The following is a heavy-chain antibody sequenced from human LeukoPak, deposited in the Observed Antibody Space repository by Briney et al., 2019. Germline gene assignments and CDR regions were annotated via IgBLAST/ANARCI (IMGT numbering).Heavy chain of an antibody. V-gene: IGHV3-23*01. J-gene: IGHJ4*02. CDR1: GFTFSSYA. CDR2: ISGSGGST. CDR3: AKAAGGYYDSSGKHMWVTEHPGGGY. D-gene: IGHD3-22*01. Sequence: GGSLRLSCAASGFTFSSYAISWVRQAPGKGLEWVSAISGSGGSTYYADSVKGRFTISRDNSKNTLYLQMNSLRAEDTAVCYCAKAAGGYYDSSGKHMWVTEHPGGGYWGQGTLVTVSS.